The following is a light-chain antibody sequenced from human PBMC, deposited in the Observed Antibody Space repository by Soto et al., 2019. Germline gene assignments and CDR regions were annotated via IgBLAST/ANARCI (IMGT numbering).Light chain of an antibody. CDR3: QQYDSFSKT. J-gene: IGKJ1*01. Sequence: DIQMTQSPSTLSASVGDRVTITCRASQSIRSWLAWYQQKPGKAPQLLIYDASNLESGVPSMFSGSGSGTEFTLTISSLQPDDFATYYCQQYDSFSKTFGRGTKVEVK. CDR1: QSIRSW. CDR2: DAS. V-gene: IGKV1-5*01.